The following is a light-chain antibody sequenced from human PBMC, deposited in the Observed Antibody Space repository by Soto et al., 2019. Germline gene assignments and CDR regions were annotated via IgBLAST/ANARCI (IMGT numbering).Light chain of an antibody. Sequence: QLVLTQPPSVSGAPGQRLTISCAGTSSNIGAGSDVHWYQQLPGTAPKLLIFGNSNRPSGVPDRFSGSKSGTSASRAITGLLAEDEADYYCPSYDSSLSGPVFGGGTKVTVL. CDR1: SSNIGAGSD. J-gene: IGLJ3*02. CDR3: PSYDSSLSGPV. CDR2: GNS. V-gene: IGLV1-40*01.